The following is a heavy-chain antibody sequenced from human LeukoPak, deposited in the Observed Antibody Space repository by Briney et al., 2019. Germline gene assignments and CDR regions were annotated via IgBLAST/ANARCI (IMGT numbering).Heavy chain of an antibody. CDR1: GYTLTAYY. Sequence: ASMKVSCKASGYTLTAYYLHWVRRAPGQGLEWMGRINPNSGGTTYAQKFQGRVTMTRDTSIGTAYMELSSLRSDDTAVYYCARPHYESSGLYVDAFDIWGQGTMITVSS. CDR2: INPNSGGT. V-gene: IGHV1-2*06. CDR3: ARPHYESSGLYVDAFDI. J-gene: IGHJ3*02. D-gene: IGHD3-22*01.